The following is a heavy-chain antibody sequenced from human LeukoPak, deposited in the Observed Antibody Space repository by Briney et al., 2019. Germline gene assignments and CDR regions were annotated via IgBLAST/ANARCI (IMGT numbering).Heavy chain of an antibody. CDR3: ARAPYSSSWYPDYFDY. D-gene: IGHD6-13*01. CDR2: IYTSGST. V-gene: IGHV4-61*02. CDR1: GGSISSGSYY. Sequence: PSETLSLTCTVSGGSISSGSYYWSWIRQPAGKGLEWIGRIYTSGSTNYNPSLKSRVTMSVDTSKNQFSLKLSSVTAADTAVYYCARAPYSSSWYPDYFDYWGQGTLVTVSS. J-gene: IGHJ4*02.